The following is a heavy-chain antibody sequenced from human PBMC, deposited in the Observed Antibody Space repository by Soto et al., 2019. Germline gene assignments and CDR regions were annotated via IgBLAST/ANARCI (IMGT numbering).Heavy chain of an antibody. J-gene: IGHJ5*02. D-gene: IGHD6-19*01. CDR2: IYAPGRK. CDR1: GVANTRLC. Sequence: ASETISLMSTVSGVANTRLCWSWIRQAPGKGVELMCCIYAPGRKNFNPSRKIRVTMSVDTSRTKFSLKLSSVTAEDTAVYYYSIGVSSMSWFATWAQGPLVTVSS. CDR3: SIGVSSMSWFAT. V-gene: IGHV4-59*01.